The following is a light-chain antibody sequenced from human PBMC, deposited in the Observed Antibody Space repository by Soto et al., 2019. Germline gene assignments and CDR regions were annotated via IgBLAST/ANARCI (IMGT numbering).Light chain of an antibody. V-gene: IGKV1-5*01. Sequence: DIQLTQSPSTLSASVGDRVTITCRASRSIINWLAWYQQKSGKGPKLLIYDASTLQSGVPSRYSGSGSGTEFTLTISSLQSEDFAVDYCQQYNNWPKTFGQETKVDI. CDR2: DAS. CDR3: QQYNNWPKT. CDR1: RSIINW. J-gene: IGKJ1*01.